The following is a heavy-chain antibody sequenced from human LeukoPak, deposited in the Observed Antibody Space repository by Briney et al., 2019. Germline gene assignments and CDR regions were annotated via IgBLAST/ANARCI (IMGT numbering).Heavy chain of an antibody. Sequence: GGSLRLSCVVSGITLSNYGMSWVRQAQGKGLEWVSGISERGGSTNYADSVKGRFIISRDTSKNTVYLQMNSLRVEDTAVYFCAKRGIVIRAVIIIGFHKEAYYFDYWGQGILVTVSS. CDR3: AKRGIVIRAVIIIGFHKEAYYFDY. J-gene: IGHJ4*02. V-gene: IGHV3-23*01. CDR2: ISERGGST. CDR1: GITLSNYG. D-gene: IGHD3-10*01.